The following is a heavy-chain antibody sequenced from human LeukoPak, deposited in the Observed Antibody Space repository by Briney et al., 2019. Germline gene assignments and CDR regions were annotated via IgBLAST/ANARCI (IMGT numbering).Heavy chain of an antibody. D-gene: IGHD1-1*01. CDR2: INSDGSST. CDR1: GFNFRNYW. J-gene: IGHJ4*02. Sequence: GGSMRLSCAASGFNFRNYWMHWVRQAPGKGLVWVSRINSDGSSTSYADSVKGRFTISRDNAENTLYLQINSLRAEDTAVYYCATDEAATGRLDYWGQGTLVTDSS. V-gene: IGHV3-74*01. CDR3: ATDEAATGRLDY.